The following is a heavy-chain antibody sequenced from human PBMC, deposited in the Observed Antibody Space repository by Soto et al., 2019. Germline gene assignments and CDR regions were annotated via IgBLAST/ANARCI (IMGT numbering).Heavy chain of an antibody. CDR3: VRDGTKTLRDWFDP. J-gene: IGHJ5*02. Sequence: NPSETLSLTCIVSGGSISEKYWNWVRQPPGKGLEWIGLIFANGHTDYNPSLKSRVTMSVDASKNQFSLRLTSMTAADTAVYYCVRDGTKTLRDWFDPWGQGISVTV. CDR1: GGSISEKY. V-gene: IGHV4-4*07. D-gene: IGHD1-1*01. CDR2: IFANGHT.